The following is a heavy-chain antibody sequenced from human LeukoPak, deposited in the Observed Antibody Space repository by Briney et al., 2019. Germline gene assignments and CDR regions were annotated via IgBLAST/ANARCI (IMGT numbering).Heavy chain of an antibody. CDR2: IIPIFGTA. D-gene: IGHD2-2*01. Sequence: GASVKVSCKASRGTFSSYAISWVRQAPGQGLEWMGGIIPIFGTANYAQKFQGRVTITADESTSTAYVELSSLRSEDTAVYYCARDKWPGSRRICSSTSCYYYYYYMDVWGKGTTVTVSS. CDR3: ARDKWPGSRRICSSTSCYYYYYYMDV. CDR1: RGTFSSYA. V-gene: IGHV1-69*13. J-gene: IGHJ6*03.